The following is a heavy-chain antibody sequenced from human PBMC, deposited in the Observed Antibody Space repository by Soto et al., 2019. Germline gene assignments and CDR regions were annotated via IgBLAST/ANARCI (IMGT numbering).Heavy chain of an antibody. Sequence: SGPTLVNPTQTLTLTCTFSGFLLSTSGVGVGWIRQPPGKALEWLALIYWNDDKRYSPSLKSRLTITKDTSKNQVFLTMTNMDPVDTATYYCAHRSKYDSSGSESQIFRDWGQGTLVTVSS. CDR3: AHRSKYDSSGSESQIFRD. CDR1: GFLLSTSGVG. CDR2: IYWNDDK. D-gene: IGHD3-22*01. V-gene: IGHV2-5*01. J-gene: IGHJ4*02.